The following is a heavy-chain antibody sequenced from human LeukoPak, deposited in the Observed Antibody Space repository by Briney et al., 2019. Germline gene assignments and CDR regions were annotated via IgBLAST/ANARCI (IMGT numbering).Heavy chain of an antibody. J-gene: IGHJ4*02. V-gene: IGHV3-23*01. CDR3: AKDGDTIFGVVSTFDY. CDR1: GFTFSSYG. CDR2: ISGSGGST. Sequence: HPGRSLRLSCAASGFTFSSYGMHWVRQAPGKGLEWVSAISGSGGSTYYADSVKGRFTIPRDNSKNTLYLQMNSLRAEDTAVYYCAKDGDTIFGVVSTFDYWGQGTLVTVSS. D-gene: IGHD3-3*01.